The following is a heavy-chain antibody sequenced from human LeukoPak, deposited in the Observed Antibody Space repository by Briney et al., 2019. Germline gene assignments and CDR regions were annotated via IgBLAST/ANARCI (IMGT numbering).Heavy chain of an antibody. Sequence: PGRSLRLSCTASGFTFSSYGMHWVRQAPGKGLEWVADIWYDGSNKYYGDSVRGRFTISRDNSKNTLYLQMNSLRAEDTAVYYCAKDGHYDSSGFTLQYWGQGTLVTVSS. D-gene: IGHD3-22*01. CDR3: AKDGHYDSSGFTLQY. CDR2: IWYDGSNK. J-gene: IGHJ1*01. CDR1: GFTFSSYG. V-gene: IGHV3-33*06.